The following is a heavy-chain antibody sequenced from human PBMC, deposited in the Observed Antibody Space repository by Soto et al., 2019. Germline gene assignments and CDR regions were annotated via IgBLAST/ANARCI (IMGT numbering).Heavy chain of an antibody. CDR1: GYTFTSYG. CDR2: ISAYNGNT. CDR3: ARVAITLVRGVSFYYYYGMDV. V-gene: IGHV1-18*01. J-gene: IGHJ6*02. Sequence: QVQLVQSGAEVKKPGASVKVSCKASGYTFTSYGISWVRQAPGQGLEWMGWISAYNGNTNYAQTLQGRVTMTTDTSTSTAYMGLRSLRSDDTAVYYCARVAITLVRGVSFYYYYGMDVWGQGTTVTVSS. D-gene: IGHD3-10*01.